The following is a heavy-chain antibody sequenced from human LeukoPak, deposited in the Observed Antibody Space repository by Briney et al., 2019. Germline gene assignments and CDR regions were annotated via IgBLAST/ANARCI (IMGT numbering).Heavy chain of an antibody. J-gene: IGHJ4*02. CDR1: GFTFSNFG. CDR3: VRGSGGNGYGYWGDN. V-gene: IGHV3-33*01. Sequence: GGSLRFSCAASGFTFSNFGMHWVRKAPGKGLEWVAVIWYHGNEIHYVDSVKGRFTISRDNFRNTLYLQMNSLRAEDSAVYYCVRGSGGNGYGYWGDNWGQGTLVTVSS. D-gene: IGHD5-12*01. CDR2: IWYHGNEI.